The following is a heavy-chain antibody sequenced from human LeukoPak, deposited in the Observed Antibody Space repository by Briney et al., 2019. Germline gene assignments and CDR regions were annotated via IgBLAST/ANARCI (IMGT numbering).Heavy chain of an antibody. J-gene: IGHJ3*02. CDR2: ISGSGSTI. D-gene: IGHD2-2*01. V-gene: IGHV3-11*04. CDR1: GFTFSDYY. CDR3: ARVLEYCSSTSCYAFDI. Sequence: GGSLRLSCAASGFTFSDYYMSWIRQAPGKGLEWVSYISGSGSTIYYADSVKGRFTISRDNAKNSLYLQMNSLRAEDTAVYYCARVLEYCSSTSCYAFDIWGQGTMVTVSS.